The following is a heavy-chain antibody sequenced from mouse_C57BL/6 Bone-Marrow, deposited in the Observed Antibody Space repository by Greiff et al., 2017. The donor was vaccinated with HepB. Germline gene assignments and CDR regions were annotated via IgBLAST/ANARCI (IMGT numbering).Heavy chain of an antibody. Sequence: QVQLQQPGAELVRPGTSVKLSCKASGYTFTSYWMHWVKQRPGQGLEWIGVIDPSDSYTNYNQKFKGKSTLTVDKSSSTAYMQLSSLTSEDSAVYYCARSAYDSMDYWGQGTSVTVSS. J-gene: IGHJ4*01. D-gene: IGHD2-4*01. CDR1: GYTFTSYW. CDR2: IDPSDSYT. V-gene: IGHV1-59*01. CDR3: ARSAYDSMDY.